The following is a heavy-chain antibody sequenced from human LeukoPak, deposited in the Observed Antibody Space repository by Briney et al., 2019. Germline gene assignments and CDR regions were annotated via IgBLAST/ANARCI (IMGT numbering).Heavy chain of an antibody. CDR2: ISYIGST. CDR1: DDSFSSHY. D-gene: IGHD3-3*01. CDR3: ARGHYDFWSGYWRHYYYYYMDV. J-gene: IGHJ6*03. Sequence: SETLSLTCAVSDDSFSSHYWTWIRQPPGKGLEWIGYISYIGSTNYNPSLKSRVTISIDTSKNQFSLKLSSVTAADTAVYYCARGHYDFWSGYWRHYYYYYMDVWGKGTTVTVSS. V-gene: IGHV4-59*11.